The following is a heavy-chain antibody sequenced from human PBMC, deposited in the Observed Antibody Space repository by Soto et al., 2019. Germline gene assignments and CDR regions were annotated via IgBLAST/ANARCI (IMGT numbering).Heavy chain of an antibody. V-gene: IGHV4-59*11. CDR2: IFYSGST. CDR3: ARVGSSGWSPDY. J-gene: IGHJ4*02. Sequence: SETLSLTCTVSGGHFSGQYRIWILQHPGEGMEWIGYIFYSGSTTYNNKASLKSRVTISVDTSKNQFSLRLSSVTAADTAVYYCARVGSSGWSPDYWGQGTLVTVSS. CDR1: GGHFSGQY. D-gene: IGHD6-19*01.